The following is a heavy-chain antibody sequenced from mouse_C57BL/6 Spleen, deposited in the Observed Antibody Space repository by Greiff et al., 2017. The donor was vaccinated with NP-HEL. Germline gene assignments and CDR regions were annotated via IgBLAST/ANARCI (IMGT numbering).Heavy chain of an antibody. Sequence: VQLKESGGDLVKPGGSLKLSCAASGFTFSSYGMSWVRRTPDKRLEWVATISSGGSYTYYPDSVKGRFTISRDNAKNTLYLQMSSLKSEDTAMYYCARQANWGCDYWGQGTTLTVSS. CDR2: ISSGGSYT. CDR1: GFTFSSYG. J-gene: IGHJ2*01. V-gene: IGHV5-6*01. CDR3: ARQANWGCDY. D-gene: IGHD4-1*01.